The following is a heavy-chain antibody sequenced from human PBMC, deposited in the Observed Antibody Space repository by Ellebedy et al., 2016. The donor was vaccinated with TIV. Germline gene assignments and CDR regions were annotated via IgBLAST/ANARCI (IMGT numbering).Heavy chain of an antibody. CDR2: INPNSGGT. Sequence: ASVKVSCKASGYTFTGYYMHRVRQAPGQGLEWMGWINPNSGGTNYAQKFQGRVTMTRDTSISTAYMELSRLRSDDTAVYYCARSPSPHIPDFDYWGQGTLVTVSS. V-gene: IGHV1-2*02. CDR1: GYTFTGYY. J-gene: IGHJ4*02. CDR3: ARSPSPHIPDFDY. D-gene: IGHD2-21*01.